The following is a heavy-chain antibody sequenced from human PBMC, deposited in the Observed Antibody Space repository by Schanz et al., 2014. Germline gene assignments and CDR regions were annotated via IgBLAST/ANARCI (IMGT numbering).Heavy chain of an antibody. CDR2: VSSDGNND. V-gene: IGHV3-30*03. D-gene: IGHD3-10*01. Sequence: VQLVESGGDLVQPGGSLRLSCSASGFTFSTHAMHWVRQAPGKGLEWVALVSSDGNNDYYTDSVKGRFTISRDNAKNSEFMQMSSLRAEDSAVYYGVRESYFAFDYWGQGTLVTVSS. J-gene: IGHJ4*02. CDR3: VRESYFAFDY. CDR1: GFTFSTHA.